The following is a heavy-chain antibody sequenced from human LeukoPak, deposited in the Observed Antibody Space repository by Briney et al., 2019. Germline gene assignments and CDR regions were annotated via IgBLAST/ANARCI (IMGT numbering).Heavy chain of an antibody. CDR3: AGGPPDYDILTGYPGYFDY. J-gene: IGHJ4*02. D-gene: IGHD3-9*01. Sequence: PSETLSLTCAVYGGSFSGYYWSWIRQPPGKGLEWIGEINHSGSTNYNPPLKSRVTISVDTSKNQFSLKLSSVTAADTAVYYCAGGPPDYDILTGYPGYFDYWGQGTLVTVSS. CDR2: INHSGST. V-gene: IGHV4-34*01. CDR1: GGSFSGYY.